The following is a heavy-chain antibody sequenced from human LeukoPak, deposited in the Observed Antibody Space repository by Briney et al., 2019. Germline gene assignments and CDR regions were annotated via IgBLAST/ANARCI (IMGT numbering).Heavy chain of an antibody. CDR3: ARRKAAARGVWFDP. V-gene: IGHV4-59*01. J-gene: IGHJ5*02. Sequence: SETLSLTCTVSGGSISSYYWSWIRQPPGKGLEWIGYIYYSGSTNYNPSLKSRVTISVDTSKNQFSLKLSSVTAADTAVYYCARRKAAARGVWFDPWGQGTLVTVSS. CDR1: GGSISSYY. D-gene: IGHD6-13*01. CDR2: IYYSGST.